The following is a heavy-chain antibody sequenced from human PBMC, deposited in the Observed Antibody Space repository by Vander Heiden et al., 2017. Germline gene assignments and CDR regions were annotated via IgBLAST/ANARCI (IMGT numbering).Heavy chain of an antibody. V-gene: IGHV1-8*01. CDR3: AREGVVVTPIPDPFDI. CDR1: GYTFSSYD. J-gene: IGHJ3*02. D-gene: IGHD2-21*02. CDR2: MNPNSGNT. Sequence: QAQLVQSGAEVKKPGASVKVSCKASGYTFSSYDINWVRQAAGQGLEWMGWMNPNSGNTGYAQKFQGRVTMTRSTSISTAYMELSSLTSEDTAVYYCAREGVVVTPIPDPFDIWGQGTMVTVSS.